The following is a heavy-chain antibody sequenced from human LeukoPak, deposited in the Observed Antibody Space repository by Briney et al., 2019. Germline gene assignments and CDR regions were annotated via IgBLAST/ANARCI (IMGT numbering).Heavy chain of an antibody. CDR2: IYHSGST. J-gene: IGHJ3*02. CDR3: ARVDYDYVWGSYRYLDAFDI. Sequence: SETLSLTCTVSGYSISSGYCWGWIRQPPGKGLEWIGSIYHSGSTCYNPSLKSRVTISVDTSKNQFSLKLSSVTAADTAVYYCARVDYDYVWGSYRYLDAFDIWGQGTMVTVSS. D-gene: IGHD3-16*02. CDR1: GYSISSGYC. V-gene: IGHV4-38-2*02.